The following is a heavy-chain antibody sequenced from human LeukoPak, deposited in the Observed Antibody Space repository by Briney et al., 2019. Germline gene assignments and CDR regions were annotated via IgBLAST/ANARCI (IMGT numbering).Heavy chain of an antibody. CDR1: GFTFSDHY. Sequence: GGSLRLSCAASGFTFSDHYMDWVRQAPGKGLEWVGRTRNKANSYTTEYAASVKGRFTISRDDSKNSLYLQMNSLRDEDTAVYYCARLGVEVTIFHYWGQGTLVTVSS. CDR2: TRNKANSYTT. CDR3: ARLGVEVTIFHY. J-gene: IGHJ4*02. V-gene: IGHV3-72*01. D-gene: IGHD3-3*01.